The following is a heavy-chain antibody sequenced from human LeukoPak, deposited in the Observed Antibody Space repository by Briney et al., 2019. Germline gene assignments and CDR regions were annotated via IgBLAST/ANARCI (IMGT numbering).Heavy chain of an antibody. CDR1: GFTFSSYG. J-gene: IGHJ4*02. CDR2: IWYGGSNK. Sequence: GGSLRLSCAASGFTFSSYGMHWVRQAPGKGLEWVAVIWYGGSNKYYADSVKGRFTISRDNAKNSLYLQMNSLRAEDTAVYYCWSTSTWYDYWGQGTLVTVSS. V-gene: IGHV3-33*08. CDR3: WSTSTWYDY. D-gene: IGHD6-13*01.